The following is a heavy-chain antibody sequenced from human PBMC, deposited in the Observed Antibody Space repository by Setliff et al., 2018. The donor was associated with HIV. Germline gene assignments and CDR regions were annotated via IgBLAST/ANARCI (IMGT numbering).Heavy chain of an antibody. D-gene: IGHD3-22*01. CDR2: INHGGDT. Sequence: SETLSLTCAVYGGSFNGYFWTWIRQPPQKRLEWIGEINHGGDTNYNPSPKSRVTISVDTSKNQFSLKLSSVTAADTAVYYCARVGDFYDAGGYYSVLDAFDIWGQGTMVTVSS. V-gene: IGHV4-34*01. CDR3: ARVGDFYDAGGYYSVLDAFDI. J-gene: IGHJ3*02. CDR1: GGSFNGYF.